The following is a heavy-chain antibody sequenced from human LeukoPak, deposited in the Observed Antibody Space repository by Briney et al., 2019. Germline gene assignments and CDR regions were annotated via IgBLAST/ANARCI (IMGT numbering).Heavy chain of an antibody. CDR3: AKEEIIVVRGADH. CDR2: VSGTGGNT. Sequence: GGSLRLSCAASGFTFGTYAMSWVRQAPGKGLEWVAGVSGTGGNTNYADSVKGRFTVSRDNSKNTLYLQMNSLRVEDTALYYCAKEEIIVVRGADHWGQGTLVTVSS. CDR1: GFTFGTYA. J-gene: IGHJ5*02. D-gene: IGHD3-10*01. V-gene: IGHV3-23*01.